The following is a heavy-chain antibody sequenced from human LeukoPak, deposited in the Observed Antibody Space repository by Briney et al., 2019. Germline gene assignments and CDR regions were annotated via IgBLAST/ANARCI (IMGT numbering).Heavy chain of an antibody. V-gene: IGHV4-59*08. CDR1: GGSISSYY. Sequence: PSETLSLTCTVSGGSISSYYWSWIRQPREKGLEWIGYIYYSGSTNYNPSLKSRVTISVDTSKNQFSLKLSSVTAADTAVYYCARGYSSSSEVDYWGQGTLVTVSS. CDR2: IYYSGST. CDR3: ARGYSSSSEVDY. D-gene: IGHD6-6*01. J-gene: IGHJ4*02.